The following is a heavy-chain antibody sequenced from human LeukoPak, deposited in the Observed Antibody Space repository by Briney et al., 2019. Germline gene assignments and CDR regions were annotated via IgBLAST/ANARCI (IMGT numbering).Heavy chain of an antibody. CDR2: IWYDGSNK. J-gene: IGHJ4*02. Sequence: GGSLRLSCAASGFTFSSYGMHWVRQAPGKGLEWVAVIWYDGSNKYYAASVKGRFTISRDNSKNTLYLQMNSLRAEDTAVYYCARNYYDSSGNYFDYWGQGTLVTVSS. D-gene: IGHD3-22*01. CDR3: ARNYYDSSGNYFDY. V-gene: IGHV3-33*01. CDR1: GFTFSSYG.